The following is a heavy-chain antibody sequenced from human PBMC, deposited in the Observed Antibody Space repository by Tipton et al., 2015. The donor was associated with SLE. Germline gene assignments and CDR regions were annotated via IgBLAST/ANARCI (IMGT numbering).Heavy chain of an antibody. Sequence: TLSLTCTVSGVSISIGSYYWNWIRQSDGKGLEWIGRVYTSGSPYYNRSLKSRVAISVDTSKNQFSLKLTSVTAAGTAVYYCARTLDTLAIWGQGTMVTVS. J-gene: IGHJ3*02. V-gene: IGHV4-61*02. CDR2: VYTSGSP. CDR1: GVSISIGSYY. CDR3: ARTLDTLAI.